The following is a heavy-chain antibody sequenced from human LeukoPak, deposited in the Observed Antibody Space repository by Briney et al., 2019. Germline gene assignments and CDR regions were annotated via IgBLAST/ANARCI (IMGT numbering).Heavy chain of an antibody. CDR2: IYYSGST. V-gene: IGHV4-59*01. J-gene: IGHJ6*03. CDR1: GGSISSYY. Sequence: SETLSLTCTVSGGSISSYYWSWIRQPPGKGLEWIGYIYYSGSTNYNPSLKSRVTISVDTSKNQFSLKLSSVTAADTAVYYCAKGDYMDYYYYMDVWGKGTTVTVSS. CDR3: AKGDYMDYYYYMDV. D-gene: IGHD4-11*01.